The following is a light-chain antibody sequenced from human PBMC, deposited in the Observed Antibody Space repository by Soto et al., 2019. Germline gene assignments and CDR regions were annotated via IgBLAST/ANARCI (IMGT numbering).Light chain of an antibody. J-gene: IGLJ2*01. CDR1: SSDVGGYNY. V-gene: IGLV2-14*01. CDR3: SSYTSSSTLV. CDR2: DVS. Sequence: QSVLTQTASVSGSPGQSITISCTGTSSDVGGYNYVSWYQQHPGKAPKLMIYDVSNRPSGVSNRFSGSKSGNTASLTSSGLQGEDEADYYCSSYTSSSTLVFGGGTKLTVL.